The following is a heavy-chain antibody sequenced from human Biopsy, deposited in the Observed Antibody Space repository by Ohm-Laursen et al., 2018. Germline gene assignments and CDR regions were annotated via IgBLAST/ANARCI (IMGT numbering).Heavy chain of an antibody. V-gene: IGHV4-31*03. D-gene: IGHD3-22*01. CDR1: GVSINTGGYY. J-gene: IGHJ4*02. CDR2: INYSGNT. Sequence: TLSLTCTVSGVSINTGGYYWTWIRQHPGTGLEWIGYINYSGNTLYNPSLKSRLTISVDTSRNQFSLKLTSVTAADTAVYYCAREKYDGSDHYSSPFDSWGRGALVTVSS. CDR3: AREKYDGSDHYSSPFDS.